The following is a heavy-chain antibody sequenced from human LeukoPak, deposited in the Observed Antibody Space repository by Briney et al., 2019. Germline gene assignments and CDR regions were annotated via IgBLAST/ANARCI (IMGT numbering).Heavy chain of an antibody. J-gene: IGHJ5*02. Sequence: GGSLRLSCAASGFTFRSYAMHWVRQAPGKGLEWVAVISYDGRNKYYAEYVKGRFTISRDNSKNTPYLQMNSLRAEDTAVYDCARCSDGYYYGSGSDSPFDPWRQGTVVTVS. CDR2: ISYDGRNK. D-gene: IGHD3-10*01. V-gene: IGHV3-30*04. CDR3: ARCSDGYYYGSGSDSPFDP. CDR1: GFTFRSYA.